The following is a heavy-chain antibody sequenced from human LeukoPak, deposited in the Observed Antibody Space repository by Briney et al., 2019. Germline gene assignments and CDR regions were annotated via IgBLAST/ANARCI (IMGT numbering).Heavy chain of an antibody. CDR3: AASYCGGDCYSRAPFDP. V-gene: IGHV1-69*05. CDR1: GGTFSSCA. CDR2: IIPIFGTA. Sequence: SVKVSCKASGGTFSSCAISWVRQAPGQGLEWMGRIIPIFGTANYAQKFQGRVTITTDESTSTAYMELSSLRSEDTAVYYCAASYCGGDCYSRAPFDPWGQGTLVTVSS. J-gene: IGHJ5*02. D-gene: IGHD2-21*02.